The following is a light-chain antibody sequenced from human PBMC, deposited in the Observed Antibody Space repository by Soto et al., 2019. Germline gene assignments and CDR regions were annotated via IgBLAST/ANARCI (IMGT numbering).Light chain of an antibody. CDR2: TAS. J-gene: IGKJ5*01. Sequence: DIQLTQSPSFLSASVGDRVTITCRASQGISNYLAWYQQKPGKAPNLLIHTASSLQTGVPPRFSGSGSGTEFTLTISSLQPEDFATYYCQQRHSYPSTFGQGTRLEIK. CDR3: QQRHSYPST. V-gene: IGKV1-9*01. CDR1: QGISNY.